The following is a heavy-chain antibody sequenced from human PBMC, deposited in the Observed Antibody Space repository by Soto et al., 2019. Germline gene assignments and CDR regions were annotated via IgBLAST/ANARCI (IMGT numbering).Heavy chain of an antibody. J-gene: IGHJ6*03. Sequence: QVQLQQWGAGLLKPSETLSLTCAVYGGSFSGYYWRWIRQPPGKGLEWIGEINHSGRTNYNPSLQRRVAISVDTSKIQFALKLSSVTAADTAVYSCARGPRNRANHYYCYYMDVWGKGTTVTVSS. V-gene: IGHV4-34*01. CDR1: GGSFSGYY. CDR3: ARGPRNRANHYYCYYMDV. D-gene: IGHD1-1*01. CDR2: INHSGRT.